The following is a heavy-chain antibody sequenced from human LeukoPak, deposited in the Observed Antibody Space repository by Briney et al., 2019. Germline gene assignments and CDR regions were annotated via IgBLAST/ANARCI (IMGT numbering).Heavy chain of an antibody. D-gene: IGHD6-19*01. V-gene: IGHV4-39*01. CDR3: ARGRPNSSGWYLIPKYYFDY. CDR1: GGSISSSRDY. CDR2: IYYSGST. J-gene: IGHJ4*02. Sequence: PSETLSLTCTVSGGSISSSRDYWAWLRQPPGKGLEWIANIYYSGSTYYSPSLKSRVTISVDTSKNQFSLKLSSVTAADTAVYYCARGRPNSSGWYLIPKYYFDYWGQGTLVTVSS.